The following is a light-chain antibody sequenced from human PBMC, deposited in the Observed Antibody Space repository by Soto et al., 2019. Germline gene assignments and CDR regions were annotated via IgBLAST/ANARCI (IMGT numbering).Light chain of an antibody. V-gene: IGKV2-30*01. CDR3: MQGTPWRYT. CDR2: KVS. Sequence: DVVMTQSPLSLPVTLGQPASISCKSSQSLVFSDGNTFLHWFRQRPGQSPRRLIYKVSNRDSGAPDSFGGGGSGPYSKIKISGVEVGEVGVYTSMQGTPWRYTCAEGPKQELK. J-gene: IGKJ2*01. CDR1: QSLVFSDGNTF.